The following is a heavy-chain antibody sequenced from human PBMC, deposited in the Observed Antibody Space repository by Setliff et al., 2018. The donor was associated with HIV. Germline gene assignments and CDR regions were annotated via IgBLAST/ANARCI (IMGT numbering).Heavy chain of an antibody. CDR3: ARVLGSSGWYVY. CDR1: GGAFSGYA. D-gene: IGHD6-19*01. CDR2: INTYNGDT. Sequence: ASVKVSCKASGGAFSGYALSWVRQAPGQGLEWVGWINTYNGDTNYAQKLQDRVIMTTDTSTSTAYMELRSLRSDDTAVYYCARVLGSSGWYVYWGQGTLVTVSS. V-gene: IGHV1-18*01. J-gene: IGHJ4*02.